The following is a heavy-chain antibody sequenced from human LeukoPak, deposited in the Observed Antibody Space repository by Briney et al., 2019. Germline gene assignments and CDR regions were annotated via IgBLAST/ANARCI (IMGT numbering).Heavy chain of an antibody. CDR1: GYTFTSHA. CDR3: ASRRRFGTLDY. V-gene: IGHV7-4-1*02. Sequence: ASVKVSCKASGYTFTSHATNWVRQPPGQALERMGWINTNTGTPTYAQGFTGRFVFSLDTSVSTAYLQISSLKAEDTAVYYCASRRRFGTLDYWGQGTLVTVSS. D-gene: IGHD3-10*01. CDR2: INTNTGTP. J-gene: IGHJ4*02.